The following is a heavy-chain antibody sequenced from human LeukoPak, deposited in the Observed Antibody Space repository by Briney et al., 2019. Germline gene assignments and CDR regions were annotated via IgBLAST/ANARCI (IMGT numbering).Heavy chain of an antibody. CDR1: GASISSYY. Sequence: PSETLSLTCTVSGASISSYYWSWIRQPPGQGLQWIGYIHYSGSTNYNPSLKSRVTISVDTSKNQFSLKLSSVTAADTAVYYCARHDYGATRDYWGQGTLVTVSS. D-gene: IGHD4-17*01. CDR3: ARHDYGATRDY. J-gene: IGHJ4*02. CDR2: IHYSGST. V-gene: IGHV4-59*01.